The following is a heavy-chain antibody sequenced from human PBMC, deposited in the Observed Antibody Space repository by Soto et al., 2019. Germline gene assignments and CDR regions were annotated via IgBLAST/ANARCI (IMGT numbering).Heavy chain of an antibody. CDR2: IIPILGIA. Sequence: SVKVSCKASGGTFSSYTITWVRQAPGQGLEWMGRIIPILGIANYAQKFQGRVTITADNSKNTLYLQMNSLRAEDTAVYYCARGDDYVWGSYLAPSAPFDYWGQGTLVTVS. CDR1: GGTFSSYT. CDR3: ARGDDYVWGSYLAPSAPFDY. D-gene: IGHD3-16*02. V-gene: IGHV1-69*02. J-gene: IGHJ4*02.